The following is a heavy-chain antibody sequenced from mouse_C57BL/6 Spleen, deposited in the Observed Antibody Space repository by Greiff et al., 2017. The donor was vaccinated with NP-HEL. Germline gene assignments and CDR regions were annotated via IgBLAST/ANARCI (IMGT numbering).Heavy chain of an antibody. CDR2: IYPGAGDT. Sequence: VQLQQSGAELVKPGASVKISCKASGYAFSSYWMNWVKQSPGKGLEWIGQIYPGAGDTNYNGKFKGKATLTADKSSSTAYMQLSSLTSEDSAVYFCAPDSSGYLFAYWGQGTLGTVSA. CDR1: GYAFSSYW. J-gene: IGHJ3*01. D-gene: IGHD3-2*02. CDR3: APDSSGYLFAY. V-gene: IGHV1-80*01.